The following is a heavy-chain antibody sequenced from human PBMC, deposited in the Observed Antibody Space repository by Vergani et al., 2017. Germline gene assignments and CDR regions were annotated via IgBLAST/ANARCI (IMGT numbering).Heavy chain of an antibody. CDR3: ARVSLVSNFDP. V-gene: IGHV4-39*01. D-gene: IGHD2-8*01. CDR1: GGSISSSSYY. Sequence: QVQLQQWGAGLLKPSETLSLTCTVSGGSISSSSYYWGWLRQPPGKGLEWIGSIYYSGSTYYNPSLKSRVTISVETSKNQFSLKLSSVTAADTAVYYCARVSLVSNFDPWGQGTLVTVSS. CDR2: IYYSGST. J-gene: IGHJ5*02.